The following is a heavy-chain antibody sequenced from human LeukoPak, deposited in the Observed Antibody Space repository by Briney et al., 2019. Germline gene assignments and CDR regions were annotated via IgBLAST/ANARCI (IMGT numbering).Heavy chain of an antibody. J-gene: IGHJ5*02. V-gene: IGHV1-8*01. CDR1: GYTFTSYD. CDR3: ASGAAYYGSGSNNWIDP. CDR2: MNTNSGNT. D-gene: IGHD3-10*01. Sequence: ASVKVTWKASGYTFTSYDINWVRQASGQGLEWMGRMNTNSGNTGYAQKFQGRVTMTRNTSISTAYMELSSLRSEDTAVYYCASGAAYYGSGSNNWIDPWGQGTMVTVSS.